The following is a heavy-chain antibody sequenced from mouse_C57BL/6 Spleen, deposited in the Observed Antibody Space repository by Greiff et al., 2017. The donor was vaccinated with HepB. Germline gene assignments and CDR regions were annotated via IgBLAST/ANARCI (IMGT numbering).Heavy chain of an antibody. V-gene: IGHV1-52*01. D-gene: IGHD2-10*01. CDR2: IDPSDSET. CDR3: ARVPYYGNSHGYFDV. J-gene: IGHJ1*03. CDR1: GYTFTSYW. Sequence: QVQLQQPGAELVRPGSSVKLSCKASGYTFTSYWMHWVKQRPIQGLEWIGNIDPSDSETHYNQKFKDKATLTVDKSSSTAYMQLSSLTSEDSAVYYCARVPYYGNSHGYFDVWGTGTTVTVSS.